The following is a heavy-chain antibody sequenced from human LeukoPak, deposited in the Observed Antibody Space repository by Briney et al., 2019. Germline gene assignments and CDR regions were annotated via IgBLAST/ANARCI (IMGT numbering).Heavy chain of an antibody. CDR3: ARGLLEWLRLETYYFDY. Sequence: GGSLRLSCAASGFTFSSYTMNWVRQAPGKGLEWVSSISSSSSHINYADSVKGRITISRDNAKNSLYLQMNSLRVDDTATYYCARGLLEWLRLETYYFDYWGQGSQVTVSS. V-gene: IGHV3-21*01. J-gene: IGHJ4*02. D-gene: IGHD3-3*01. CDR2: ISSSSSHI. CDR1: GFTFSSYT.